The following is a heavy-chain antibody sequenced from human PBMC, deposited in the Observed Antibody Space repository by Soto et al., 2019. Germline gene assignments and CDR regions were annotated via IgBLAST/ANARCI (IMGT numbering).Heavy chain of an antibody. CDR3: VGEGMDF. CDR1: GYTFTSYD. CDR2: TNPNSGRT. J-gene: IGHJ6*02. D-gene: IGHD3-3*01. V-gene: IGHV1-8*01. Sequence: QVQLVQSGAEVKKPGASVEVSCKASGYTFTSYDINWVRQATGHGLEWMGFTNPNSGRTVYAQQFQDRVTMTWDPSISSAYVDLGSLTSEDPAVYYCVGEGMDFCGQGTTVTVSS.